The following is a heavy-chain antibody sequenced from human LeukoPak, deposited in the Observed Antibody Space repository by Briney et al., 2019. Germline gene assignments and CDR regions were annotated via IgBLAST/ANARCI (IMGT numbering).Heavy chain of an antibody. D-gene: IGHD7-27*01. J-gene: IGHJ4*02. CDR2: INPIFGGT. CDR3: APLTGDEHYFDS. CDR1: GYTFTDYY. Sequence: ASVKVSCKASGYTFTDYYIHWVRQAPGQGLEWLGWINPIFGGTNYAQKFQGRVTMTTDTSISTAYMELSRLRSDDTAVHYCAPLTGDEHYFDSWGQGTLVSVSS. V-gene: IGHV1-2*02.